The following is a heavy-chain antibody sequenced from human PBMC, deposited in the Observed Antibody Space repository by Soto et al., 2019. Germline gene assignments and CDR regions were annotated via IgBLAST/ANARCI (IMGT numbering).Heavy chain of an antibody. J-gene: IGHJ4*02. D-gene: IGHD6-13*01. CDR1: GYTFTSYA. V-gene: IGHV1-3*01. CDR2: INAGNGNT. Sequence: ASVKVSCKASGYTFTSYAMHWVRQAPGQRLEWMGWINAGNGNTKYSQKFQGRVTITRDTSASTAYMELSSLRSEDTAVYYCARKAAAGTQKGFDYWGQGALVTVSS. CDR3: ARKAAAGTQKGFDY.